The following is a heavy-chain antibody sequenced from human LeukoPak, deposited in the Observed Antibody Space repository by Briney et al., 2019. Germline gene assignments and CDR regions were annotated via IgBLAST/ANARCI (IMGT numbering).Heavy chain of an antibody. V-gene: IGHV4-59*01. J-gene: IGHJ4*02. Sequence: SETLSLTCTVSGGSISSYYWSWIRQPPGKGLEWIGYIYYSGSTDYNPSLKSRVTISVDTSKNQFSLKLSSVTAADTAVYYCARGGGSGVGYYWGQGTLVTVSS. D-gene: IGHD5-24*01. CDR2: IYYSGST. CDR3: ARGGGSGVGYY. CDR1: GGSISSYY.